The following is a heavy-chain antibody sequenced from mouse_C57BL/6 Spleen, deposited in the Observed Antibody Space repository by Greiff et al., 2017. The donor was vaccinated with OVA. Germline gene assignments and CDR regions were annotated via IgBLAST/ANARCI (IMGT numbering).Heavy chain of an antibody. CDR1: GYTFTSYW. CDR3: ARSTGTEYFDV. Sequence: VQLQQPGAELVKPGASVKLSCKASGYTFTSYWMQWVKQRPGQGLEWIGEIDPSDSYTNYNQKFKGKATLTVDTSSSTAYMQLSSLTSEDSAVYYCARSTGTEYFDVWGTGTTVTVSS. V-gene: IGHV1-50*01. D-gene: IGHD4-1*02. J-gene: IGHJ1*03. CDR2: IDPSDSYT.